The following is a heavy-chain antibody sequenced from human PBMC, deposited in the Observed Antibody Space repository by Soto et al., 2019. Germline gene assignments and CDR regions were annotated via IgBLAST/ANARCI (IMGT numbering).Heavy chain of an antibody. D-gene: IGHD3-3*01. CDR3: AREQGITTFGVYSMYYYGMDV. J-gene: IGHJ6*02. Sequence: QVQLVQSGAEVKKPGASVKVSCKASGYTFTNSGINWVRQAPGQGLEWMGWISTDNGNTNYAQHLQGRVSMTTDTSTSAAHMHXRSLRSDDTAVYYCAREQGITTFGVYSMYYYGMDVWGQGTTVTVSS. CDR2: ISTDNGNT. V-gene: IGHV1-18*01. CDR1: GYTFTNSG.